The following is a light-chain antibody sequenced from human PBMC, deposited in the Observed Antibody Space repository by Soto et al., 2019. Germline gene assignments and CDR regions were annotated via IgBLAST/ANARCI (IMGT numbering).Light chain of an antibody. CDR3: CSYVGGYSYV. CDR1: SSDVGDYNS. J-gene: IGLJ1*01. V-gene: IGLV2-11*01. Sequence: QSALTQPRSVSGSPGQSVTVSCIGTSSDVGDYNSVSWYQQHPGKAPKVMMYDVSKRPSGVPERFSGFKSGNTASLTISGLQDEDEADYYCCSYVGGYSYVFGIGTK. CDR2: DVS.